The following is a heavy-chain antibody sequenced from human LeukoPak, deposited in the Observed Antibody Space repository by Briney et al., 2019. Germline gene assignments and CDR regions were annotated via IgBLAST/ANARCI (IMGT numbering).Heavy chain of an antibody. V-gene: IGHV5-10-1*01. J-gene: IGHJ4*02. CDR3: ARHRDYYGSGSYPDY. CDR1: GHGFTSYW. Sequence: GESLHISCQVPGHGFTSYWISWARPMPGKGREWMGRIDPSDFYTNYSPSFQGHVTTSADKSISTAYLQWSSLKASDTAMYYCARHRDYYGSGSYPDYWGQGTLVTVSS. D-gene: IGHD3-10*01. CDR2: IDPSDFYT.